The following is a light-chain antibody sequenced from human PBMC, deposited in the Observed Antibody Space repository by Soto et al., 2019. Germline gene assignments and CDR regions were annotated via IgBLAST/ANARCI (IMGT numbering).Light chain of an antibody. Sequence: QSVLTQPPSVSGAPGQRVTISCTGSNSNIGAGYDVHWYQQFPGTAPKLLIYGNINRPSGVPDRFSGSKSGTLASLAITGLQAEDEADYYCQSYDSSLSGVVFGGGTQLTVL. CDR3: QSYDSSLSGVV. J-gene: IGLJ2*01. V-gene: IGLV1-40*01. CDR2: GNI. CDR1: NSNIGAGYD.